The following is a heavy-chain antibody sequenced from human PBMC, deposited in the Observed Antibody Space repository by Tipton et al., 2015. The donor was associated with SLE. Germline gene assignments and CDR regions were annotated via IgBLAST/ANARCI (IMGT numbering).Heavy chain of an antibody. D-gene: IGHD2-2*01. CDR3: ARHPVISILQYFDY. Sequence: TLSLTCAVYGGVLSGYYWSWIRQPPGKGLEWIGESNHSGGTNYNPSLKRRVTISVDTSKNQFSLKLSSVTAADTAVYYCARHPVISILQYFDYWGQGTLVTVSS. J-gene: IGHJ4*02. CDR2: SNHSGGT. V-gene: IGHV4-34*01. CDR1: GGVLSGYY.